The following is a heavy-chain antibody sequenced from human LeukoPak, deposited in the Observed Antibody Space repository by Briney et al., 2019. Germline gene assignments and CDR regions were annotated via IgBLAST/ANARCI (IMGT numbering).Heavy chain of an antibody. CDR1: GGSISSSSYY. D-gene: IGHD4-17*01. Sequence: SETLSLTCTVSGGSISSSSYYWGWIRQPPGKGLEWIGSIYHSGSTYYNPSLKSRVTISVDTSKNQFSLKLSSVTAADTAVYYCARPTTVTTYKGAFDIWGQGTMVTVSS. CDR2: IYHSGST. CDR3: ARPTTVTTYKGAFDI. J-gene: IGHJ3*02. V-gene: IGHV4-39*07.